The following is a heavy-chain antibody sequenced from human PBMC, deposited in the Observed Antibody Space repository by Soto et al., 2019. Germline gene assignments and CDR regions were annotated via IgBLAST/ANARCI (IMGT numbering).Heavy chain of an antibody. CDR1: GGTFSSYA. D-gene: IGHD6-13*01. V-gene: IGHV1-69*13. CDR3: ARGQPTIAAAGYYYYYYGMDV. J-gene: IGHJ6*02. CDR2: IIPIFGTA. Sequence: ASVKVSCKASGGTFSSYAISWVRQAPGQGLEWMGGIIPIFGTANYAQKFQGRVTITADESTSTAYMELSSLRSEDTAVYYCARGQPTIAAAGYYYYYYGMDVWGQGTTVTVSS.